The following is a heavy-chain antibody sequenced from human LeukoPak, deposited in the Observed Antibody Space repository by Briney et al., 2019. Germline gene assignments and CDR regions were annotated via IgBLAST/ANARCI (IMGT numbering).Heavy chain of an antibody. V-gene: IGHV3-20*04. Sequence: GGSLRLSCAASGFTFDDYGMSWVRQAPGKGLEWVSGINWNGGSTGYADSVKGRFTISRDNSKNTLYLQMNSLRAEDTAVYYCAKGALSTDCSSTSCYEGGFDYWGQGTLVTVSS. J-gene: IGHJ4*02. CDR1: GFTFDDYG. CDR3: AKGALSTDCSSTSCYEGGFDY. CDR2: INWNGGST. D-gene: IGHD2-2*01.